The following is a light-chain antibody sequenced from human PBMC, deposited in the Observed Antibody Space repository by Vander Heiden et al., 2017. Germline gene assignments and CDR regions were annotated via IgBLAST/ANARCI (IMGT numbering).Light chain of an antibody. CDR1: NIVVKS. V-gene: IGLV3-21*02. J-gene: IGLJ1*01. CDR3: LIWDSSSDHQV. Sequence: SYELTQPPSVSVAPGQTARSPCGGNNIVVKSVHWYQQKPGQAPVLFVCDGCDRPSGIPERFSGSRSGHTATLTISRVEAGDEADYYCLIWDSSSDHQVFGTGTQVTVL. CDR2: DGC.